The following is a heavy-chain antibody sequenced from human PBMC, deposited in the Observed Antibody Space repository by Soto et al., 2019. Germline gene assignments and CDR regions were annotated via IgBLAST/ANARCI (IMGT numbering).Heavy chain of an antibody. V-gene: IGHV3-9*01. D-gene: IGHD2-2*01. CDR2: ISWDSASI. CDR3: AKCTNSGFLFDT. CDR1: GFTCDDDA. J-gene: IGHJ4*02. Sequence: EVHLVESGGGLVQPGRSLRLSCAASGFTCDDDAMHWVLQAPEQGLEWVSGISWDSASIGYADSVKGRFTISRDNAKNCRYLQRHSLRAEDTALYYCAKCTNSGFLFDTWGKGKLVTVS.